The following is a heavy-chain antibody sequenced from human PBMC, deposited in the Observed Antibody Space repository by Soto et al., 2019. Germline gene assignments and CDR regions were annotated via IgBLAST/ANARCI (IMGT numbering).Heavy chain of an antibody. D-gene: IGHD1-20*01. CDR2: ISYDGSNK. CDR3: AKVGITGNYGMDV. J-gene: IGHJ6*02. V-gene: IGHV3-30*18. CDR1: GFTFSSYG. Sequence: GGSLRLSCAASGFTFSSYGMHWVRQAPGKGLEWVAVISYDGSNKYYADSVKGRFTISRDNSKNTLYLQMNSLRAEDTAVYYCAKVGITGNYGMDVWGQGTTVTVSS.